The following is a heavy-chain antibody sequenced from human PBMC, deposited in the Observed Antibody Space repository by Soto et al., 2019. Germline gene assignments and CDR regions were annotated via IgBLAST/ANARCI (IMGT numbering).Heavy chain of an antibody. CDR1: GNTFTNFG. V-gene: IGHV1-18*01. Sequence: ASVKVSCKASGNTFTNFGVTWVRQAPGQGLEWMGWISAYTDDPNYAQKFQGRVTMTIDTSTSTAYLYLRSLTSDDTAVYYCARVIPGAEAWFDHCGERTLVTVS. CDR2: ISAYTDDP. J-gene: IGHJ5*02. CDR3: ARVIPGAEAWFDH. D-gene: IGHD2-2*01.